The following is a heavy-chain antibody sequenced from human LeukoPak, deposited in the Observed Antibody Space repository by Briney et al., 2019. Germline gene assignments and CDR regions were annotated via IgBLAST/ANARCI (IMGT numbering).Heavy chain of an antibody. CDR2: IRSDGSNK. Sequence: PGGSLRLSCAGSGFSFSSYGMHWVRQAPGKGLEWMAFIRSDGSNKYYADSVKGRFTISRDNSKNTLYLQMNSLRAEDTAVYYCAREREYNYGHMLGYWGQGTLVTVSS. CDR3: AREREYNYGHMLGY. V-gene: IGHV3-30*02. CDR1: GFSFSSYG. D-gene: IGHD5-18*01. J-gene: IGHJ4*02.